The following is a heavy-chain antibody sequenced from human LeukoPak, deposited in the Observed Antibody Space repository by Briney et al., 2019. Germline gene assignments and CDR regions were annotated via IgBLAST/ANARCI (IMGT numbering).Heavy chain of an antibody. CDR1: GFTFGTYS. CDR3: ARGADSSGYYYGY. Sequence: GGSLRLSCAASGFTFGTYSMNWVRQAPGKGLEWVSSISSSSSYIYYADSVKGRFTISRDNAKNSLYLQMNSLRAEDTAVYYCARGADSSGYYYGYWGQGTLVTVSS. V-gene: IGHV3-21*01. J-gene: IGHJ4*02. CDR2: ISSSSSYI. D-gene: IGHD3-22*01.